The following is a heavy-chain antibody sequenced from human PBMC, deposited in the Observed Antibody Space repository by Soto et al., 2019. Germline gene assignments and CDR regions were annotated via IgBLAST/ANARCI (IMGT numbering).Heavy chain of an antibody. V-gene: IGHV4-59*02. CDR3: ARGHGIYVRFDF. Sequence: PSETLSLTCIVSGGSVYDFYWNWLRQSPGKGLEWIGNIYNTGTTNYNPSLRSRATISIDTSKNQFSLHLKSVTAADSAMYFCARGHGIYVRFDFWGQGALVTVSS. J-gene: IGHJ4*02. D-gene: IGHD3-9*01. CDR2: IYNTGTT. CDR1: GGSVYDFY.